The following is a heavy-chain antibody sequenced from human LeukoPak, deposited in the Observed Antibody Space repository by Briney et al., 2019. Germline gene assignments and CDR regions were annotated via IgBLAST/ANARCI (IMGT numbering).Heavy chain of an antibody. CDR2: IYYSGST. CDR3: ARLGRSWVFDY. V-gene: IGHV4-59*08. CDR1: GGSISSYY. Sequence: SETLSLTCTASGGSISSYYWSWIRQPPGKGLEWIGYIYYSGSTNYSPSLKSRVTISVDTSKNQFSLKLSSVTAADTAVYYCARLGRSWVFDYWGQGTLVTVSS. D-gene: IGHD6-13*01. J-gene: IGHJ4*02.